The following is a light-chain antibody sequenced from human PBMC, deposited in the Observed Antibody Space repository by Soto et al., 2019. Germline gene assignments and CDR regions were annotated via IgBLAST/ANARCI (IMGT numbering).Light chain of an antibody. Sequence: DIQLTQSPSFLSASVGDRVTITCRASQGISRYLAWYQQKPGKAPNLLISAASTLQSGVPSRFSGGGSGTAFTLTISSLQPEDVATYYCQQLNSYPYSFGQGTKLEI. J-gene: IGKJ2*01. CDR2: AAS. CDR1: QGISRY. CDR3: QQLNSYPYS. V-gene: IGKV1-9*01.